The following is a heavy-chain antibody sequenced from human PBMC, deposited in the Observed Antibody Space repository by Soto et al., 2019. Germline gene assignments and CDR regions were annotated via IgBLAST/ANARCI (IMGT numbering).Heavy chain of an antibody. CDR1: GGSISSGGYY. V-gene: IGHV4-31*03. D-gene: IGHD3-9*01. CDR2: IYYSGST. Sequence: QVQLQESGPGLVKPSQTLSLTCTVSGGSISSGGYYWSWIRQHPGKGLEWIGYIYYSGSTYYNPSLKSRVTISVDTSKNQFSLKLSSVTAADTAVYYCARGQRDWSPQPSFDYWGQGTLVTVSS. J-gene: IGHJ4*02. CDR3: ARGQRDWSPQPSFDY.